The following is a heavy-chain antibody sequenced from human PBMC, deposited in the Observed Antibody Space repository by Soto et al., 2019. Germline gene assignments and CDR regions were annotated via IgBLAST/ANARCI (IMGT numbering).Heavy chain of an antibody. CDR2: ISSNGGST. CDR1: GFTFSSYA. V-gene: IGHV3-64*01. J-gene: IGHJ3*02. Sequence: GGSLRLSCAASGFTFSSYAMHWVRQAPGKGLEYVSAISSNGGSTYYANSVKGRFTISRDNSKNTLYLQMGSLRAEDMAVYYCARRYSSSLRAFDIWGQGTMVTVSS. CDR3: ARRYSSSLRAFDI. D-gene: IGHD6-6*01.